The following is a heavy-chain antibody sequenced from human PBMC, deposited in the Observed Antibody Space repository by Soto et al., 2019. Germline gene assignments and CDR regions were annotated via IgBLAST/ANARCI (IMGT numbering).Heavy chain of an antibody. CDR1: GFTFSSYA. CDR3: AKGGYSYGTEFDY. Sequence: EVHLLESGGGLVQPGGSLRLSCAASGFTFSSYAISWVRQAPGKGLEWVSAISGSGGSTYYADSVKGRFTISRDNSKNTLYLQMNSLRAEDTAVYYYAKGGYSYGTEFDYWGQGTLVTVSS. J-gene: IGHJ4*02. D-gene: IGHD5-18*01. CDR2: ISGSGGST. V-gene: IGHV3-23*01.